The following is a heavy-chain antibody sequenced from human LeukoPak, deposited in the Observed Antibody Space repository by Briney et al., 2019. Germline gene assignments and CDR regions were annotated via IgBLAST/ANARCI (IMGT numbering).Heavy chain of an antibody. J-gene: IGHJ5*02. D-gene: IGHD5-18*01. CDR3: ARGGGYSALDGIIIDP. Sequence: ASVKVSCKASGFTFTSYDINWVRQATGQGLEWMGWMNPNSGNTGYAQKFQGRVTMTRNTSISTAYMELSSLRSEDTAVYYCARGGGYSALDGIIIDPWGQGTLVTVSS. CDR2: MNPNSGNT. V-gene: IGHV1-8*01. CDR1: GFTFTSYD.